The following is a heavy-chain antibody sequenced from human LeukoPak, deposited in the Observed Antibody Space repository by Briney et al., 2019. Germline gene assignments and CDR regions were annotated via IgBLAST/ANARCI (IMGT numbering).Heavy chain of an antibody. V-gene: IGHV4-39*01. J-gene: IGHJ2*01. D-gene: IGHD1-26*01. CDR1: GGSISSSSYY. CDR3: GGSYWGADYWYFDL. CDR2: IYYSGST. Sequence: PSETLSLTCTVSGGSISSSSYYWGWIRQPPGKGLEWIGSIYYSGSTYYNPSLKSRVTLSVDTSKNQFSLKLSSVTAADTAVYYCGGSYWGADYWYFDLWGRGTLVTVSS.